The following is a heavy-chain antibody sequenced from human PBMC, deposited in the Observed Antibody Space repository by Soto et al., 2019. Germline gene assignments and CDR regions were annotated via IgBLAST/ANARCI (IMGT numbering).Heavy chain of an antibody. CDR2: ISYDGSNK. V-gene: IGHV3-30*18. CDR1: GFTFSSYG. D-gene: IGHD3-22*01. CDR3: AKEVREITMIVVAPVNYFDY. J-gene: IGHJ4*02. Sequence: GGSLRLSCAASGFTFSSYGMHWVRQAPGKGLEWVAVISYDGSNKCYADSVKGRFTISRDNSKNTLYLQMNSLRAEDTAVYYCAKEVREITMIVVAPVNYFDYWGQGTLVTVSS.